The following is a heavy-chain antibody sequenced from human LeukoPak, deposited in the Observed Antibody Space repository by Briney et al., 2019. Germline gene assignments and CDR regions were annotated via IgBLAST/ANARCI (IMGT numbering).Heavy chain of an antibody. CDR1: GFTVSSNY. CDR2: IYNGGST. V-gene: IGHV3-53*01. CDR3: ARYDYVWGTHGY. D-gene: IGHD3-16*01. J-gene: IGHJ4*02. Sequence: GGSLRLSCAASGFTVSSNYMSWVRQAPGKGLEWVSIIYNGGSTYYADSVKGRFTISRDNAKNSLYLQMNSLRAEDTAVYYCARYDYVWGTHGYWGQGTLVTVSS.